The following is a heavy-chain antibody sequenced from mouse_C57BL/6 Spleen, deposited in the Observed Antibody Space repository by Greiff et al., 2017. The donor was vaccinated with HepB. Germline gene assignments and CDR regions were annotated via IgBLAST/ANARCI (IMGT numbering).Heavy chain of an antibody. D-gene: IGHD2-1*01. CDR1: GFTFSDYY. J-gene: IGHJ1*03. Sequence: EVKLVESEGGLVQPGSSMKLSCTASGFTFSDYYMAWVRQVPEKGLEWVANINYDGSSTYYLDSLKSRFIISRDNAKNILYLQMSSLKSEDTATYYCARDYGNWYFDVWGTGTTVTVSS. CDR3: ARDYGNWYFDV. CDR2: INYDGSST. V-gene: IGHV5-16*01.